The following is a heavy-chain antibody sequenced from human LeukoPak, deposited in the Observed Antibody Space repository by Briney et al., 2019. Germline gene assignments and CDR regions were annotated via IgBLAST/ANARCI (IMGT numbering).Heavy chain of an antibody. J-gene: IGHJ4*02. D-gene: IGHD5-12*01. CDR1: GFTFTRYA. CDR2: ISYDGSNK. CDR3: AKVGIVATNDY. Sequence: GGSLRLSCAASGFTFTRYALHWVRQAPGKGLEWVAVISYDGSNKYYADSVKGRFTISRDNSKNTLYLQMNSLRAEDTAVYYCAKVGIVATNDYWGQGTLVTVSS. V-gene: IGHV3-30*04.